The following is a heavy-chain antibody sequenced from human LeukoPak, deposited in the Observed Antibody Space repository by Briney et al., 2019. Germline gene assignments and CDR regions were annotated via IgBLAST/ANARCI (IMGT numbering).Heavy chain of an antibody. CDR1: GYTFTSYD. CDR3: ANHKGPTVTLIS. CDR2: IIPIFGTA. V-gene: IGHV1-69*13. D-gene: IGHD4-17*01. J-gene: IGHJ4*02. Sequence: SVKVSCKASGYTFTSYDISWVRQAPGQGLEWMGGIIPIFGTANYAQKFQGRVTITADESTSTAYMELSSLRSEDTAVYYCANHKGPTVTLISWGQGTLVTVSS.